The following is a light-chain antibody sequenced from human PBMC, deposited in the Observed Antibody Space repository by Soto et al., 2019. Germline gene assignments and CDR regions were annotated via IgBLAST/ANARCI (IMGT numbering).Light chain of an antibody. CDR2: GAS. J-gene: IGKJ1*01. CDR1: QSVSSN. V-gene: IGKV3-15*01. Sequence: EIVMTQSPATLSVSPGGRATLSCRASQSVSSNLAWYQQKPGQAPRLLIYGASTRATGIPARFSGSGSGTDCTLFISRLEPGDFGVYFCHQYGKSPRTFGQGTKVDIK. CDR3: HQYGKSPRT.